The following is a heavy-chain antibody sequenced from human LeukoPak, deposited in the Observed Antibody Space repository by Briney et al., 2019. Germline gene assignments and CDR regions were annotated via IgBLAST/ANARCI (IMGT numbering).Heavy chain of an antibody. CDR1: GFTFNDYG. Sequence: GGSMRLSCAASGFTFNDYGMSWVRQAPGKGLDSVSGINWNGGGTGYADSVKGRFTISRDNAKNSLSLQMSSLRAEDTALYYCARDRFPRGDGYNFDVTLEYWGQGTLVTVSS. CDR2: INWNGGGT. D-gene: IGHD5-24*01. CDR3: ARDRFPRGDGYNFDVTLEY. V-gene: IGHV3-20*04. J-gene: IGHJ4*02.